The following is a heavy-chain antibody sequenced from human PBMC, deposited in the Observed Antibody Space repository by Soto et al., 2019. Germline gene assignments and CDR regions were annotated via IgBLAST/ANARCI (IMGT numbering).Heavy chain of an antibody. J-gene: IGHJ4*02. CDR3: ARWGHLVATMRGRYFDY. V-gene: IGHV1-2*02. CDR2: INPNSGGT. CDR1: GYTFTGYY. D-gene: IGHD5-12*01. Sequence: QVQLVQSGAEVKKPGASVKVSCKASGYTFTGYYMHWVRQAPGQGLEWMGWINPNSGGTNYAQKFQGRVTMTRDTSISTAYRELSRLRSDDTAVYYCARWGHLVATMRGRYFDYWGQGTLVTVSS.